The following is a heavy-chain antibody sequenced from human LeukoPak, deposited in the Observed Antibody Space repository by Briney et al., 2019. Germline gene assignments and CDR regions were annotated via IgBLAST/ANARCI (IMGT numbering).Heavy chain of an antibody. CDR1: GFTFSNYG. J-gene: IGHJ6*03. V-gene: IGHV3-30*02. D-gene: IGHD5-12*01. CDR2: IRYDGSNK. Sequence: GGSLRLSCAASGFTFSNYGMHWVRQAPGKGLEWVAFIRYDGSNKYYADSVKGRFTISRDNSKNTLYLQMNSLRAEDTAVYYCAKEAGDSGYDYRTYYYYYYYMDVWGKGTTVTISS. CDR3: AKEAGDSGYDYRTYYYYYYYMDV.